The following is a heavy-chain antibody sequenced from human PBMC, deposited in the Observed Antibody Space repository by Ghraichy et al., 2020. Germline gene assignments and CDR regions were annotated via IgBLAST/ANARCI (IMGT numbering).Heavy chain of an antibody. D-gene: IGHD2-2*02. J-gene: IGHJ4*02. Sequence: SVKVSCKASGGTFSSYAISWVRQAPGQGLEWMGGIIPIFGTANYAQKFQGRVTITADESTSTAYMELSSLRSEDTAVYYCARGHFDSTLLYGYYFDYWGQGTLVTVSS. V-gene: IGHV1-69*13. CDR3: ARGHFDSTLLYGYYFDY. CDR2: IIPIFGTA. CDR1: GGTFSSYA.